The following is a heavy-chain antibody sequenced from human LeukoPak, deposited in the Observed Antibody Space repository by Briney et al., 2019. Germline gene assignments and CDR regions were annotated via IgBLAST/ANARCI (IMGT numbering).Heavy chain of an antibody. Sequence: GGSLRLSCATSGFTFSSYAMAWVRQAPGKGLEWVSSISGSGDHTHYADSVKGRSTISRDNSKNTLYLQMNSLRVEDTAVYYCAKEQKFSRSYFSPRYWGQGTLVTVSS. J-gene: IGHJ4*02. V-gene: IGHV3-23*01. CDR1: GFTFSSYA. CDR3: AKEQKFSRSYFSPRY. D-gene: IGHD1-26*01. CDR2: ISGSGDHT.